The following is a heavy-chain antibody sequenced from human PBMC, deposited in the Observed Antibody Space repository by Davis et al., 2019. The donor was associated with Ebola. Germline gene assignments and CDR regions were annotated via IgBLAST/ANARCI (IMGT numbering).Heavy chain of an antibody. CDR3: ARVGAGYSGYDYFDY. Sequence: ASVKVSCKASGYTFTSYGISWVRQAPGQRLEWMGWINTGNGNTKYSQKFQGRVTITRDTSASTAYMELSSLRSEDTAVYYCARVGAGYSGYDYFDYWGQGTLVTVSS. CDR1: GYTFTSYG. J-gene: IGHJ4*02. CDR2: INTGNGNT. D-gene: IGHD5-12*01. V-gene: IGHV1-3*04.